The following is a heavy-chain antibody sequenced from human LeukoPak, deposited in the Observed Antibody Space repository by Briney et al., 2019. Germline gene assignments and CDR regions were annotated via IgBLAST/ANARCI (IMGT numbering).Heavy chain of an antibody. Sequence: GGCLRLSCAASGFTFSSYWMHWVRQAPGKGLVWVSRINSDGSSTSYADSVKGRFTISRDNAKNTLYLQMNSLRAEDTAVYYCARVGTLWFGEFDYWGQGTLVTVSS. J-gene: IGHJ4*02. D-gene: IGHD3-10*01. V-gene: IGHV3-74*01. CDR2: INSDGSST. CDR1: GFTFSSYW. CDR3: ARVGTLWFGEFDY.